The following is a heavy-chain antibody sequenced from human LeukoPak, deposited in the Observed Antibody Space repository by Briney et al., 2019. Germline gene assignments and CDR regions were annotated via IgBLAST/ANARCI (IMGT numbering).Heavy chain of an antibody. CDR2: IYTSGST. J-gene: IGHJ3*02. Sequence: SETLSLTCTVSGGSISSYYWSWIRQPAGKGLERIGRIYTSGSTNYNPSLKSRVTMSVDTSKNQFSLKLSSVTAADTAVYYCARVSAAAYGDAFDIWGQGTMVTVSS. CDR3: ARVSAAAYGDAFDI. CDR1: GGSISSYY. D-gene: IGHD2-2*01. V-gene: IGHV4-4*07.